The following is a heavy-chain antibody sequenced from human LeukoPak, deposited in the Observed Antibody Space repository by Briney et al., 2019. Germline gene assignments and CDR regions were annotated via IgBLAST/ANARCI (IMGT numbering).Heavy chain of an antibody. Sequence: GGSLRLSCAASGFTFSSYAMSWVRQAPGKGLEWVSAISGSGGSTYYADSVKGRVTISRDNSKNTLYLQINSLRAEDTAVYYCAKGRGRYGSGSYYNWIFDYWGQGTLVTVSS. J-gene: IGHJ4*02. CDR3: AKGRGRYGSGSYYNWIFDY. V-gene: IGHV3-23*01. CDR1: GFTFSSYA. D-gene: IGHD3-10*01. CDR2: ISGSGGST.